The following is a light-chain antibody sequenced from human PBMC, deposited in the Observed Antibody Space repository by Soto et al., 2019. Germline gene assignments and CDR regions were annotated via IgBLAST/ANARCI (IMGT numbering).Light chain of an antibody. CDR3: SSYTSSSPRV. CDR1: SSDVGGYNY. CDR2: EVS. J-gene: IGLJ3*02. Sequence: QSALTQPASVSGSPGQSITISCTGTSSDVGGYNYVSWYQQHPGKAPKPMIYEVSNRPSGVSNRFSGSKSGNTASLTISGLQAEDEADYYCSSYTSSSPRVFGGGTKLTVL. V-gene: IGLV2-14*01.